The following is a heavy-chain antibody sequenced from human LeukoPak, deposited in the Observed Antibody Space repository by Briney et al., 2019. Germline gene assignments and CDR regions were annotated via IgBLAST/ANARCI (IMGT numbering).Heavy chain of an antibody. Sequence: VASVKVSCKASGYTFTSYYMHWVRQAPGQGLEWMGIINPSGGSTSYAQKFQGRVTMTRDMSTSTVYMELSSLRSEDTAVYYCARDFGSGYYYDYWGQGTLVTVSS. CDR1: GYTFTSYY. CDR2: INPSGGST. V-gene: IGHV1-46*01. D-gene: IGHD3-22*01. J-gene: IGHJ4*02. CDR3: ARDFGSGYYYDY.